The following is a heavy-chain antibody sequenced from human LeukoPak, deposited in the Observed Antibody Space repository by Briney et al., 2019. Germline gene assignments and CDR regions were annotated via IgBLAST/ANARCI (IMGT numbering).Heavy chain of an antibody. CDR3: AKAPYYGGLFAY. CDR1: GLTFSSYA. D-gene: IGHD4-17*01. Sequence: AGGSLRLSCAAFGLTFSSYAVSWGRQAPGKGLEWVSAITGGGGSTYYADSVKGRFTHSRNNSNNTLYLQMNILKAEDTAVYYLAKAPYYGGLFAYLGQETRVTVSS. V-gene: IGHV3-23*01. J-gene: IGHJ4*02. CDR2: ITGGGGST.